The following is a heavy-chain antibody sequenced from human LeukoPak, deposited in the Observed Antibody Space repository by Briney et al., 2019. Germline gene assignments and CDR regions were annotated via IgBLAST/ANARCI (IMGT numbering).Heavy chain of an antibody. CDR1: GFTFSSYG. Sequence: GRSLRLSCAASGFTFSSYGMHWVRQAPGKGLEWVAVMCYDGRNKYYADSVKGRFTISRDNSKNTLYLQMNSLRAEDTAVYYCARDGGLRLRGVTTPYFDYWGQGTLVTVSP. V-gene: IGHV3-33*01. J-gene: IGHJ4*02. D-gene: IGHD4-17*01. CDR3: ARDGGLRLRGVTTPYFDY. CDR2: MCYDGRNK.